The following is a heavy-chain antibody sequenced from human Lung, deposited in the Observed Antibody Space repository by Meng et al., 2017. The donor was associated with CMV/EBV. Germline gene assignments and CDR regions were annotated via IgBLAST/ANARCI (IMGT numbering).Heavy chain of an antibody. V-gene: IGHV4-4*02. CDR2: IYHSGST. Sequence: VQPQGSGPGPVKPSGPLSLTCPVSGGSISSSNWWSWVRQPPGKGLEWIGEIYHSGSTNYNPSLKSRVTISVDKSKNQFSLKLSSVTAADTAVYYCASFPPPGKQWLVTDYWGQGTLVTVSS. CDR3: ASFPPPGKQWLVTDY. CDR1: GGSISSSNW. J-gene: IGHJ4*02. D-gene: IGHD6-19*01.